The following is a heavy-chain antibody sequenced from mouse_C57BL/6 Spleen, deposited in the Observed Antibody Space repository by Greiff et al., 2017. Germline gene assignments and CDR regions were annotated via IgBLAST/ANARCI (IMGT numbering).Heavy chain of an antibody. Sequence: QVQLQQSGAELVKPGASVKISCKASGYAFSSYWMNWVKQRPGKGLEWIGQIYPGDGDTNYNGKFKGKATLTADKSSSPAYMQLSSLTSEDSAVYFCARSGYGSSYVDWYFDVWGTGTTVTVSS. V-gene: IGHV1-80*01. CDR3: ARSGYGSSYVDWYFDV. J-gene: IGHJ1*03. CDR2: IYPGDGDT. D-gene: IGHD1-1*01. CDR1: GYAFSSYW.